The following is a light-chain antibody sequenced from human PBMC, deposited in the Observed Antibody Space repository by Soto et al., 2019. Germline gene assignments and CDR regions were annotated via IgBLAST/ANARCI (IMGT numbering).Light chain of an antibody. CDR2: GNS. Sequence: QSVLTQPPSVSGAPGQRVTIPCTGSSSNIGAGYDVHWYQQLPGTAPKLLIYGNSNRPSGVPDRFSGSKSGTSASLAITGFQAEDEADYYCQSYDSSLNGRVFGTGTKLTVL. V-gene: IGLV1-40*01. CDR1: SSNIGAGYD. J-gene: IGLJ1*01. CDR3: QSYDSSLNGRV.